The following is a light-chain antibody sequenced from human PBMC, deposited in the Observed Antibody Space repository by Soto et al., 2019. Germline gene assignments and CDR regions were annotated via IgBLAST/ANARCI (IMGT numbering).Light chain of an antibody. CDR3: QSYDRSLSGYV. J-gene: IGLJ1*01. V-gene: IGLV1-40*01. CDR1: SSNIGAGYD. CDR2: ANG. Sequence: QSVLTQPPSVSGAPGLRVTISCTGSSSNIGAGYDVHWYQQLPGTAPKLLIYANGNRPSGVPDRFSGSKSGTSASLAITGLQADDEADYYCQSYDRSLSGYVLGTGTKVTVL.